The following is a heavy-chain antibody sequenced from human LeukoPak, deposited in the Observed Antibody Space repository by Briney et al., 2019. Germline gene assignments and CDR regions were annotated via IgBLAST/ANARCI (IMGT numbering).Heavy chain of an antibody. J-gene: IGHJ4*02. Sequence: GGSLRLFCAASGFTFSTYWMSWVRQAPGKGLEWVANIKEDGGEEHYVDSVKGRFTISRDNAQNSLYLQMNSLGPEDTAIYYCARVKIVGATKLDWWGQGTQVTVSS. CDR2: IKEDGGEE. V-gene: IGHV3-7*01. D-gene: IGHD1-26*01. CDR1: GFTFSTYW. CDR3: ARVKIVGATKLDW.